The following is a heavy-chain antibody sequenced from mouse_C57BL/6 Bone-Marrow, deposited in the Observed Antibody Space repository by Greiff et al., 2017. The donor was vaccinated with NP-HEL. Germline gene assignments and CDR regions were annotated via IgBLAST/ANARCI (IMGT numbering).Heavy chain of an antibody. CDR1: GYTFTSYW. CDR2: INPSNGGT. V-gene: IGHV1-53*01. CDR3: ARWRISRSGYWYFDV. J-gene: IGHJ1*03. D-gene: IGHD1-1*01. Sequence: QVQLQQSGTELVKPGASVKLSCKASGYTFTSYWMHWVKQRPGQGLEWIGNINPSNGGTNYNEKFKSKATLTVDKSSSTAYMQLSSLTSEDSAVYYCARWRISRSGYWYFDVWGTGTTVTVSS.